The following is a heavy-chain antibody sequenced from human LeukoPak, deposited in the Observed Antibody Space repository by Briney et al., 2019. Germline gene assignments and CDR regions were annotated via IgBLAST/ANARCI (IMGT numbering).Heavy chain of an antibody. V-gene: IGHV4-34*01. Sequence: KPSETLSLTCAVYGGSFSGYYWSWIRQPPGKGLEWIGEINHSGSTNYNPSLKSRVTISVDTSKNQFSLKLSSVTAADTAVYYCARGGRPYWYFDLWGRGTLVTVSS. J-gene: IGHJ2*01. CDR3: ARGGRPYWYFDL. CDR1: GGSFSGYY. CDR2: INHSGST.